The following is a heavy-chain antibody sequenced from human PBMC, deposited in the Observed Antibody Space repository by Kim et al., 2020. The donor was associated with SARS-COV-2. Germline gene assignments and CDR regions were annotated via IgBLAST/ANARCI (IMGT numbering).Heavy chain of an antibody. CDR1: GFTFSNAW. V-gene: IGHV3-15*01. Sequence: GGSLRLSCAASGFTFSNAWMNWVRQAPGKGLEWVGRIKSNPDGGTTDYSAPVKDRFIISRDDSKNTVYLQMNSLKIEDTAVYYCTGGGLRTGGSWGQGTLVTVSS. D-gene: IGHD3-16*01. CDR2: IKSNPDGGTT. J-gene: IGHJ5*02. CDR3: TGGGLRTGGS.